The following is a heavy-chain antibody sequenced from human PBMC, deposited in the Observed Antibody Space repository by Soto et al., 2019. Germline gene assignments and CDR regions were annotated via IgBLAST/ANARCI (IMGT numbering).Heavy chain of an antibody. D-gene: IGHD1-26*01. CDR1: GFTFSSYA. CDR2: ISGSGGST. CDR3: AKDEGGSYYHYFDY. Sequence: EVQLLESGGGLVQPGGSLRLSCAASGFTFSSYAMSWVRQAPGKGLEWVSAISGSGGSTYYADSVKGRFTISRDNTKNTLYLQRNSLRAEDTAVYYCAKDEGGSYYHYFDYWGQGTLVTVSS. J-gene: IGHJ4*02. V-gene: IGHV3-23*01.